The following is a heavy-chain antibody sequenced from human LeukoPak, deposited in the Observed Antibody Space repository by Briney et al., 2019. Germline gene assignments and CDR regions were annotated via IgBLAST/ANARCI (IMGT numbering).Heavy chain of an antibody. J-gene: IGHJ4*02. Sequence: GGSLRLSCAASGFTVSSTYMSWVRQAPGKGLGWVSVLYSGGTTYYADSVKGRFTISRDNSKNTLCLQMNSLRAEDTAVYYCARDSNYDYWGQGTLVTVSS. CDR3: ARDSNYDY. CDR2: LYSGGTT. V-gene: IGHV3-66*02. CDR1: GFTVSSTY. D-gene: IGHD6-13*01.